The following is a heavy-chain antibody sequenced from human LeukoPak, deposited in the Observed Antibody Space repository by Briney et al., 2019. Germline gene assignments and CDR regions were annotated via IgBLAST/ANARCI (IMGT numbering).Heavy chain of an antibody. CDR1: GYTFTVYY. CDR3: ARRRETGSGSSFRVYFDF. V-gene: IGHV1-2*02. CDR2: INPYTGGT. D-gene: IGHD1-26*01. J-gene: IGHJ4*02. Sequence: ASVKVFYKSSGYTFTVYYMHWVRQPPGQGLAWMGWINPYTGGTKYAQTCQGRVTMTRDTYISTAHMELSSLRSDDTAVYYCARRRETGSGSSFRVYFDFWGQGTLVTVPS.